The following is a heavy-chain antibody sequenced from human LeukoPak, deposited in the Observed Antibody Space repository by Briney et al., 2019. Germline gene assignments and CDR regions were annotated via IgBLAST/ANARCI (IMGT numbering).Heavy chain of an antibody. J-gene: IGHJ4*02. Sequence: PGGSLRLSCAASGFTFSSHAMSWVRQAPGKGLEWVGHTKSKTDDGTTGYAAPVKGRFTISRDDSKNTLYLQMNSLKTEDTAVYYCSTVIAPTGGNDYWGQGTLVTVSS. V-gene: IGHV3-15*01. CDR3: STVIAPTGGNDY. CDR1: GFTFSSHA. CDR2: TKSKTDDGTT. D-gene: IGHD3-16*01.